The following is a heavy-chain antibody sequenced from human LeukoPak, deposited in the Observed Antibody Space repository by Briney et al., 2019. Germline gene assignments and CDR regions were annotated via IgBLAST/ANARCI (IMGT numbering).Heavy chain of an antibody. CDR2: IYYSGST. D-gene: IGHD1-7*01. J-gene: IGHJ5*02. Sequence: SETLSLTCTVSGGSISSDDYFWSWIRQHPGKGLEWIGYIYYSGSTYYNPSLKSRLTISVDTSKKQFSLMLRSVTAADTAVYYCARAKTTGTTERWFDPWGQGTLVTVSS. V-gene: IGHV4-31*03. CDR1: GGSISSDDYF. CDR3: ARAKTTGTTERWFDP.